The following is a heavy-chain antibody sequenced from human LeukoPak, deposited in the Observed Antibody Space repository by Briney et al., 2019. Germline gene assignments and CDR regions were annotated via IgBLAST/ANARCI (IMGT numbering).Heavy chain of an antibody. V-gene: IGHV3-48*04. CDR1: GFTFSSYS. CDR2: ISSSSSTI. J-gene: IGHJ4*02. D-gene: IGHD3-10*01. CDR3: ATEGYYGSGSYYDEQSNDY. Sequence: PGGSLRLSCAASGFTFSSYSMNWVRQAPGKGLEWVSYISSSSSTIYYADSVKGRFTISRDNAKNSLYLQMNSLRAEDTAVYYCATEGYYGSGSYYDEQSNDYWGQGTLVTVSS.